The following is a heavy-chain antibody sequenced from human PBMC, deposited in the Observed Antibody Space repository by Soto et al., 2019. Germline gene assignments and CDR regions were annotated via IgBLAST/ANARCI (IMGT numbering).Heavy chain of an antibody. CDR1: GAPLRGNC. D-gene: IGHD1-1*01. V-gene: IGHV4-4*07. Sequence: PSETRSFTCNVSGAPLRGNCWSWIRQPPGKGLEWIGRIYATGSSDYNPSLKSRITMSVDMSKKQFSPTLRSVTAADTAMYYCVRDGTKNLRDWFDPWGQGILVTVSS. CDR3: VRDGTKNLRDWFDP. CDR2: IYATGSS. J-gene: IGHJ5*02.